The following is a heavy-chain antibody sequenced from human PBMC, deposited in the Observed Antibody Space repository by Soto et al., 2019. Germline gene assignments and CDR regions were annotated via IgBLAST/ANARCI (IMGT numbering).Heavy chain of an antibody. CDR1: GGSFSGYY. V-gene: IGHV4-34*01. CDR2: INHSGST. CDR3: ARGRYCSSTSCYALYYYYMDV. Sequence: QVQLQQWGAGLLKPSETLSLTCAVYGGSFSGYYWSWIRQPPGKGLEWLGEINHSGSTNYNPSLKNRVTISVDTSKNQFSIKLRAVTAAETDVYYCARGRYCSSTSCYALYYYYMDVWGKGTTVTVSS. D-gene: IGHD2-2*01. J-gene: IGHJ6*03.